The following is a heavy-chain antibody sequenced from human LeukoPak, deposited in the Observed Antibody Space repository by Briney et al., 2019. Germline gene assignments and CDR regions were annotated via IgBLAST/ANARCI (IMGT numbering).Heavy chain of an antibody. CDR2: IYYSGIT. V-gene: IGHV4-39*01. Sequence: SETLSLTCSLSGGSIISSSYYWAWIRQPPGMGLEWIGSIYYSGITYYNSSLKSRATVSVDTSRNQFFLHLISVTAADTAVYYCARRNGHSWDVGNWFDPWGQGTLVTVSS. D-gene: IGHD6-13*01. CDR1: GGSIISSSYY. J-gene: IGHJ5*02. CDR3: ARRNGHSWDVGNWFDP.